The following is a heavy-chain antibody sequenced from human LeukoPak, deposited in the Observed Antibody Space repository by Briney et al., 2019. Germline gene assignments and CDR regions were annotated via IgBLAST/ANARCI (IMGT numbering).Heavy chain of an antibody. CDR2: IYYSGST. Sequence: SETLSLTCTVSGGSISSYYWSWIRQPPGKGLEWIGYIYYSGSTNYNPSLKSRVTISVDTSKNQFSLKLSSVTAADTAAYFCASRKDAYGSGSYYYGMDVWGQGTTVTVSS. D-gene: IGHD3-10*01. CDR3: ASRKDAYGSGSYYYGMDV. J-gene: IGHJ6*02. CDR1: GGSISSYY. V-gene: IGHV4-59*01.